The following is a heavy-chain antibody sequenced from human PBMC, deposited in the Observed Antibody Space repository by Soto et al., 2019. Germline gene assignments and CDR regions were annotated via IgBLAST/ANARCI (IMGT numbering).Heavy chain of an antibody. CDR3: VRRHVSATGIDWFDP. CDR1: GYTFTSYG. J-gene: IGHJ5*02. Sequence: ASVKVSCKASGYTFTSYGIHWVRKAPGQRLEWMGWINAANGDTKYSPKFQGRVTITRDTSASTAYMELSSLRSEDTAVYYCVRRHVSATGIDWFDPWGQGTLVTVSS. V-gene: IGHV1-3*01. CDR2: INAANGDT. D-gene: IGHD6-13*01.